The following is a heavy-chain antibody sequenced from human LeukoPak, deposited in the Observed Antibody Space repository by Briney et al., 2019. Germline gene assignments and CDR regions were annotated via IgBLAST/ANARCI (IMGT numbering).Heavy chain of an antibody. Sequence: SETLSLTCTVSGGSISSYYWSWIRQPPGKGLEWIGYIYYSGSTNYNPSLKMRVTISVDTSKNQFSLKLNSVTAAAPALSYCASFSNWFDPWGQGTLVTVSS. V-gene: IGHV4-59*01. CDR2: IYYSGST. D-gene: IGHD2/OR15-2a*01. CDR1: GGSISSYY. J-gene: IGHJ5*02. CDR3: ASFSNWFDP.